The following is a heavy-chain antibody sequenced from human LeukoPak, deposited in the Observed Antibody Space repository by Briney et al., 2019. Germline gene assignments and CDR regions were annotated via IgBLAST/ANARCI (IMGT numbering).Heavy chain of an antibody. CDR3: ARHHYYDSSGYYRYDY. V-gene: IGHV4-38-2*02. CDR1: GYSISSGYY. D-gene: IGHD3-22*01. Sequence: PSETLSLTCTVSGYSISSGYYWGWIRQPPGKGLEWIGSIYHSGSTSYSPSLKSRVTISVVTSKNQFSLKLSSVTAADTAVYYCARHHYYDSSGYYRYDYWGQGTLVTVSS. J-gene: IGHJ4*02. CDR2: IYHSGST.